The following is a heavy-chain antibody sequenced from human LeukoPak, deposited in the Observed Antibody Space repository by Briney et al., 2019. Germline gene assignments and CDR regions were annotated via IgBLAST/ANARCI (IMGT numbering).Heavy chain of an antibody. CDR1: GFTFSSYP. J-gene: IGHJ6*03. Sequence: PGGSLRLSCAASGFTFSSYPMHWVRQAPGKGLEWVAVISYDGSNKYYADSVKGRFTISRDNSKNTLYLQMNSLRAEDTAVYYCAKDSSSAYYYYYYMDVWGKGTTVTVSS. CDR3: AKDSSSAYYYYYYMDV. D-gene: IGHD6-6*01. V-gene: IGHV3-30-3*01. CDR2: ISYDGSNK.